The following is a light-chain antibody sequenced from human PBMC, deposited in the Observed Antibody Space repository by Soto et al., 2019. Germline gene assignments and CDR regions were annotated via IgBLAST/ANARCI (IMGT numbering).Light chain of an antibody. V-gene: IGLV2-8*01. CDR1: RSDIGGYNY. J-gene: IGLJ1*01. CDR2: DVN. CDR3: SSHAGNNNPFV. Sequence: QSALTQPPSASGSPGQSVTIACTGTRSDIGGYNYVSWYQQHPGKAPKVMIYDVNKRPSGVPDRFSGSKSGNTASLTVSGLQAEDEADYYCSSHAGNNNPFVFGTGTKVTVL.